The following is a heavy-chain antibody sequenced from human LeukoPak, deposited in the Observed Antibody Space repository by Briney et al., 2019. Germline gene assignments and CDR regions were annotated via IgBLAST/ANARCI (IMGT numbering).Heavy chain of an antibody. J-gene: IGHJ4*02. Sequence: SETLSLTCTVSGGSISSYYWTWIRQPPGKGLEWIGYIYYSGSTNYNPSLKSRVTISVDTSKNQFSLKLSSVTAADTAVYYCARSSVFYSSSWTTFDYWGQGTLVTVSS. CDR1: GGSISSYY. V-gene: IGHV4-59*12. CDR3: ARSSVFYSSSWTTFDY. D-gene: IGHD6-13*01. CDR2: IYYSGST.